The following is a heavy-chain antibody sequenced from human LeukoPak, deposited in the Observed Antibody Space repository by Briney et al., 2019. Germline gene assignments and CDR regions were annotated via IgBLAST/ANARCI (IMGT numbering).Heavy chain of an antibody. CDR3: ARLRVVTRFDY. Sequence: SETLSLTCAVYGGSFSGYYWSWIRQPPGKGLEWIGSIYYSGSTYYNPSLKSRVTISVDTSKNQFSLKLSSVTAADTAVYYCARLRVVTRFDYWGQGTLVTVSS. V-gene: IGHV4-34*01. CDR2: IYYSGST. CDR1: GGSFSGYY. D-gene: IGHD3-3*01. J-gene: IGHJ4*02.